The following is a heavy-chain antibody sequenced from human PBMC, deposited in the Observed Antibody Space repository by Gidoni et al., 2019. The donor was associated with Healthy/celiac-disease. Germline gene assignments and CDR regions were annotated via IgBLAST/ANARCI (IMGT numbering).Heavy chain of an antibody. Sequence: QLQLQESGPGLVKPSETLSLTCTVSGGSISSSSYYWGVIRQPPGKGLEWIGRIYYSWSLSYNPSLKSRVTISVDTSKNQFSLKLSSVTAADTAVYYCARQWGSVVPAAIGYFDYWGQGTLVTVSS. J-gene: IGHJ4*02. CDR2: IYYSWSL. V-gene: IGHV4-39*01. CDR1: GGSISSSSYY. D-gene: IGHD2-2*02. CDR3: ARQWGSVVPAAIGYFDY.